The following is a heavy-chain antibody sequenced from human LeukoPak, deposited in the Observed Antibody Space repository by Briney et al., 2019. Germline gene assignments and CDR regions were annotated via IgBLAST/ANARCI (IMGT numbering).Heavy chain of an antibody. Sequence: ASVKVSCKASGGTFSSYAISWVRQAPGQGLKWMGGIIPIFGTANYAQKFQGRVTITTDESTSTAYMELSSLRSEDTAVYYCARDGGYSYGYPGVYYYYYMGVWGKGTTVTVSS. D-gene: IGHD5-18*01. J-gene: IGHJ6*03. CDR1: GGTFSSYA. V-gene: IGHV1-69*05. CDR3: ARDGGYSYGYPGVYYYYYMGV. CDR2: IIPIFGTA.